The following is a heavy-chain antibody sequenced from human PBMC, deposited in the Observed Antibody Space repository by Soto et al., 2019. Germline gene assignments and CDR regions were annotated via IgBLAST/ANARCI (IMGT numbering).Heavy chain of an antibody. D-gene: IGHD2-2*01. Sequence: GGSLRLSCAASGFTFSSYGMHWVRQAPGKGLEWVAVIWYDGSNKYYADSVKGRFTISRDNSKNTLYLQMNSLRAEDTAVYYCARAPYCSSTSCYFEGIYHYQMAVWAKGTTVPVSS. V-gene: IGHV3-33*01. J-gene: IGHJ6*03. CDR2: IWYDGSNK. CDR1: GFTFSSYG. CDR3: ARAPYCSSTSCYFEGIYHYQMAV.